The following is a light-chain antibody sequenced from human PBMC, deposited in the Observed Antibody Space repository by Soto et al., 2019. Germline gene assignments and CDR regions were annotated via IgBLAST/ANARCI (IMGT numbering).Light chain of an antibody. Sequence: RMTQAPSSFSASTRDRVTITCRASQGISSYLAWYQQKPGKAPKLLIYAASTLQSGVPSRFSGSGSGTDFTLTISCLQSEDFATYYCQKYYSYPRTFGQGTKGDI. CDR3: QKYYSYPRT. V-gene: IGKV1-8*01. CDR1: QGISSY. CDR2: AAS. J-gene: IGKJ1*01.